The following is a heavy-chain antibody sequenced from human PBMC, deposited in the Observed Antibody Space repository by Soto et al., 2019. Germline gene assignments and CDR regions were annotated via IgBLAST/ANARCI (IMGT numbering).Heavy chain of an antibody. CDR3: ARDGTLYDSRAYYYLY. CDR2: ITPMFGTP. J-gene: IGHJ4*02. CDR1: GRTFSSYT. Sequence: SVKVSCKASGRTFSSYTITWVRQAPGQGLEWMGGITPMFGTPNYAQKFRGRVTITADESSSTAYMELSSLRSEDTAMYFCARDGTLYDSRAYYYLYWGQGTLVTVSS. V-gene: IGHV1-69*13. D-gene: IGHD3-22*01.